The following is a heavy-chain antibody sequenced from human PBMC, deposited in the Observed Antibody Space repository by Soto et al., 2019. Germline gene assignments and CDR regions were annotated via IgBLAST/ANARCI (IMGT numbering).Heavy chain of an antibody. CDR1: RFTFSDYG. J-gene: IGHJ4*02. CDR2: IWHDGLKK. Sequence: QVQLVESGGGVVQPERSLRLSCVASRFTFSDYGMHWVRQAPGQGLEWVAVIWHDGLKKDYVDSVKGRFTVSRDNSKNTLYLQMNRLRVEDTATYYCARDRGADAPIDFWGQGTLVTVSA. CDR3: ARDRGADAPIDF. V-gene: IGHV3-33*01.